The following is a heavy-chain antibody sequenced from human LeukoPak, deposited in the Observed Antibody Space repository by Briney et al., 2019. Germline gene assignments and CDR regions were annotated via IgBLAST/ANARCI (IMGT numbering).Heavy chain of an antibody. CDR3: AKDLATVVTWGGAFDI. CDR2: ISYDGSNK. V-gene: IGHV3-30*18. CDR1: GFTFNSYG. Sequence: GRSLRLSCAASGFTFNSYGMHWVRPAPGKGLEWVAVISYDGSNKYYADSVKGRFTISRVNSKNTLYLQMNSLRAADTAVYYCAKDLATVVTWGGAFDIWGQGTMVTVSS. D-gene: IGHD4-23*01. J-gene: IGHJ3*02.